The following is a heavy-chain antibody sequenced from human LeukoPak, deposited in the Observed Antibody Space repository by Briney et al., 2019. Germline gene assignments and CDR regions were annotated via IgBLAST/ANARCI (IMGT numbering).Heavy chain of an antibody. CDR1: GFTVSGNY. CDR3: ARDRSGDV. Sequence: PGGSLRLSCEASGFTVSGNYMSWVRQAPGKGLEWVSVIFSYGSTYYADSVKGRFTVSRDYSKNTPYLQMNSLRAEDTAVYYCARDRSGDVWGQGTMVTVSS. V-gene: IGHV3-53*01. J-gene: IGHJ3*01. CDR2: IFSYGST.